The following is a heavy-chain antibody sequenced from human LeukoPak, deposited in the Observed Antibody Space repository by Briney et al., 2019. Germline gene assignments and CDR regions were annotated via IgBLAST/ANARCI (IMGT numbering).Heavy chain of an antibody. Sequence: SVKVSCKASGGTFSSYAISWVRQAPGQGLEWMGRIIPILGIANYAQKFQGRVTITADKSTSTAYMELSSLRSEDTAVCYCASGVRVGATGAFDIWGQGTMVTVSS. V-gene: IGHV1-69*04. CDR1: GGTFSSYA. CDR2: IIPILGIA. J-gene: IGHJ3*02. CDR3: ASGVRVGATGAFDI. D-gene: IGHD1-26*01.